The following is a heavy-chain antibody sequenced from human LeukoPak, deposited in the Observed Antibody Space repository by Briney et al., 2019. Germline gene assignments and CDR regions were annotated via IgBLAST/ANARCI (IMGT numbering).Heavy chain of an antibody. CDR1: GFTFSSYA. J-gene: IGHJ3*02. Sequence: GGSLRLSCAASGFTFSSYAMSWVRQAPGKGLEWVSSISSTSSYIYYADSVKGRFTISRDNAKNSLYLQMNSLRAEDTAVYYCARDRGIPYYYDSSGYCDIWGQGTMVTVSS. D-gene: IGHD3-22*01. CDR3: ARDRGIPYYYDSSGYCDI. CDR2: ISSTSSYI. V-gene: IGHV3-21*01.